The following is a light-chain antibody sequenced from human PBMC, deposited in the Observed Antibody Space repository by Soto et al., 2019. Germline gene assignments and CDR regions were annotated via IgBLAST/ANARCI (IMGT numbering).Light chain of an antibody. CDR1: SSNIGAGYE. J-gene: IGLJ1*01. V-gene: IGLV1-40*01. Sequence: QSVLTQPPSVSGAPGQRVTLSCTGSSSNIGAGYEVHWYQQIPGTAPKVLIYSNTHRPSGVPDRFSGSKSGTSASLAITDLQAEDEADYYCQSYDNSLSGFYVFRTGTKVTVL. CDR3: QSYDNSLSGFYV. CDR2: SNT.